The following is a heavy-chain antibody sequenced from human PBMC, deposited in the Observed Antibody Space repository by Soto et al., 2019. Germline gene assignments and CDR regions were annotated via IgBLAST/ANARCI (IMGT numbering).Heavy chain of an antibody. D-gene: IGHD2-15*01. CDR3: ARGLRTGNYGMDV. V-gene: IGHV1-69*13. Sequence: PVKVSCKASVVTFDNYAVSWVRQSPGQGLEWMGGIIPMFETVNYAQRFQGRLTIAADESTSTAYMELTSLTSADTAIYFCARGLRTGNYGMDVWGQGTTVTV. CDR1: VVTFDNYA. CDR2: IIPMFETV. J-gene: IGHJ6*02.